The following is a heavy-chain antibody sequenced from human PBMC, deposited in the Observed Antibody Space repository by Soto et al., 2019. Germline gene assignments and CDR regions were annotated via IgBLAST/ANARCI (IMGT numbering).Heavy chain of an antibody. Sequence: SVKVSCKASGDTFSSYAISWVRQAPGQGLEWMGGIIPIFGTANYAQKFQGRVTITADKSTSTAYMELSSLRSEDTAVYYCARAYSSSSAYFDYWGQGTLVTVSS. V-gene: IGHV1-69*06. D-gene: IGHD6-6*01. CDR1: GDTFSSYA. CDR3: ARAYSSSSAYFDY. J-gene: IGHJ4*02. CDR2: IIPIFGTA.